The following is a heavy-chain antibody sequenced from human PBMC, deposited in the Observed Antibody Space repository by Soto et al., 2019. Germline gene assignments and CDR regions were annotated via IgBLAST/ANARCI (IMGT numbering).Heavy chain of an antibody. V-gene: IGHV1-3*01. Sequence: QVQLVQSGAEVKKPGASVKVSCKASGYTFTSYAMHWVRQAPGQRLEWMGWINAGNGNTKYSQKFQGRVTITRDTSERTAYMELSSLRSEDTAVYYCARGPVGHDGPGDYWGQGTLVTVSS. J-gene: IGHJ4*02. CDR2: INAGNGNT. CDR1: GYTFTSYA. CDR3: ARGPVGHDGPGDY.